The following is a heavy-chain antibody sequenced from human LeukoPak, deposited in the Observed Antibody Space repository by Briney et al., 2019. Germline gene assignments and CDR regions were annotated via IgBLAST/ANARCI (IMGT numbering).Heavy chain of an antibody. CDR1: GFTVSSNY. CDR3: ASGEPRDVFDY. Sequence: GGSLRLSCAASGFTVSSNYMSWVRQAPGKGLEWVSVIYSGGSTYYADSVKGRFTISRDNSKNTLYLQMNSLRAEDTAVYYCASGEPRDVFDYWGQGTLVTVSS. D-gene: IGHD1-14*01. V-gene: IGHV3-53*01. CDR2: IYSGGST. J-gene: IGHJ4*02.